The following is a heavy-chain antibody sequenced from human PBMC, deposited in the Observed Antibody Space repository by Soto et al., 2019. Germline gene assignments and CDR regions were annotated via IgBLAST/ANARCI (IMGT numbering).Heavy chain of an antibody. J-gene: IGHJ4*02. CDR3: ARVYCSGGGCYGIDY. D-gene: IGHD2-15*01. V-gene: IGHV1-46*01. Sequence: QVQLVQSGAEVKKPGASVKISCKASGDTFTSYYMHWVRQAPGQGLEWMGIINPSGDTSYAQKFQGRLNMNRDTSTSTVYMELSSLRSEDTAVYYCARVYCSGGGCYGIDYWGQGTLVTVSS. CDR1: GDTFTSYY. CDR2: INPSGDT.